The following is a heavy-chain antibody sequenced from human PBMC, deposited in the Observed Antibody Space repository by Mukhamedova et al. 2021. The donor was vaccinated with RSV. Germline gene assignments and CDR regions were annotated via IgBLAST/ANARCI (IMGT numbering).Heavy chain of an antibody. CDR3: AKGKSTTGTTDNAFDI. CDR2: ISGSGGST. V-gene: IGHV3-23*01. J-gene: IGHJ3*02. Sequence: GKGLEWVSAISGSGGSTFYSDSVKGRFTISRDNSKNTLYLQMNSLRAEDTAIYYCAKGKSTTGTTDNAFDIWGQGTMVTVSS. D-gene: IGHD1-1*01.